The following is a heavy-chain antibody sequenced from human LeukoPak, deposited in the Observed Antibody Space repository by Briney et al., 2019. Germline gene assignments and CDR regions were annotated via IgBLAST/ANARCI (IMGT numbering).Heavy chain of an antibody. V-gene: IGHV4-4*07. CDR3: ARDGIVVVPAAIMIWSYGMDV. J-gene: IGHJ6*02. CDR1: GGSISSYY. CDR2: IYTSGST. D-gene: IGHD2-2*01. Sequence: SETLSLTCTVSGGSISSYYWSWIRQPAGKGLEWIGRIYTSGSTNYNPSLKSRVTISVDTSKNQFSLKVSSVTAADTAVYYCARDGIVVVPAAIMIWSYGMDVWGQGTTVTVSS.